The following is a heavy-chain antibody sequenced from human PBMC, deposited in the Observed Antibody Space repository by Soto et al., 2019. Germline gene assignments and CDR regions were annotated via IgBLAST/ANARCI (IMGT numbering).Heavy chain of an antibody. J-gene: IGHJ4*02. CDR1: GGSITSDYSC. CDR3: ARRIVATETFDY. D-gene: IGHD5-12*01. CDR2: VNHGGTS. V-gene: IGHV4-39*07. Sequence: PSETLSLTCTVSGGSITSDYSCWSWIRQPPGKGLEWIGEVNHGGTSNYNPSLKSRAIISVDTSKNQFSLKLTSVTAADTAVYYCARRIVATETFDYWGQGTLVTVSS.